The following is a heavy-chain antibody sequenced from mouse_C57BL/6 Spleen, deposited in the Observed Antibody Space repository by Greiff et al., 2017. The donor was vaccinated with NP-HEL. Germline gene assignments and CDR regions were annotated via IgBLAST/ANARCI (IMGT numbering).Heavy chain of an antibody. D-gene: IGHD2-3*01. CDR2: IYPGDGDT. J-gene: IGHJ4*01. CDR1: GYAFSSSW. Sequence: QVQLKQSGPELVKPGASVKISCKASGYAFSSSWMNWVQQRPGKGLEWIGRIYPGDGDTNYNGKFKGKATLTAAKSSSTAYMQLSSLTSEDSAVYFCARWGDGYYERAMDYWGQGTSVTVSS. V-gene: IGHV1-82*01. CDR3: ARWGDGYYERAMDY.